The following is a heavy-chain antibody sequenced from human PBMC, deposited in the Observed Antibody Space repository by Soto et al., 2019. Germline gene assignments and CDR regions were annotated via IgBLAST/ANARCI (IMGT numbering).Heavy chain of an antibody. CDR1: GGSISSGPYY. CDR2: IYYNGNT. CDR3: ARHGPLTNNWNQLNC. J-gene: IGHJ4*02. D-gene: IGHD1-1*01. V-gene: IGHV4-39*01. Sequence: QLQLQESGPGLVKPSETLSLTCTVSGGSISSGPYYWAWIRQPPGKGLQWIGNIYYNGNTFYNPSLRSRVTISIDTSKSQFSLGLSSVTASDTAVYYCARHGPLTNNWNQLNCWGQGTLVTVSS.